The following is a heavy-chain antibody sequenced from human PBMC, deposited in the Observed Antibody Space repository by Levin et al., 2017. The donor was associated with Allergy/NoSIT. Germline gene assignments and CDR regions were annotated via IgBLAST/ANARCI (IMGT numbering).Heavy chain of an antibody. Sequence: GGSLRLSCAASGFTFSSYSMNWVRQAPGKGLEWVSYISSSSSTIYYADSVKGRFTISRDNAKNSLYLQMNSLRAEDTAVYYCARDPEYGDYAFDYWGQGTLVTVSS. V-gene: IGHV3-48*01. J-gene: IGHJ4*02. D-gene: IGHD4-17*01. CDR1: GFTFSSYS. CDR2: ISSSSSTI. CDR3: ARDPEYGDYAFDY.